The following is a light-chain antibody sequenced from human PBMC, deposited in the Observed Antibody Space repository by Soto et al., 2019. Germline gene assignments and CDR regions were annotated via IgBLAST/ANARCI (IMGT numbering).Light chain of an antibody. CDR2: AAS. J-gene: IGKJ1*01. V-gene: IGKV1-39*01. CDR3: QQCYSSPRA. CDR1: QSISTY. Sequence: DIQMTQSPSTLSASVGDRVTITCRASQSISTYLNWYQQKLGKAPTLLIYAASSLQSGVPSRFSGGGSGTDFTLTISSLQPEEFATYFCQQCYSSPRAFGHGTKVEIK.